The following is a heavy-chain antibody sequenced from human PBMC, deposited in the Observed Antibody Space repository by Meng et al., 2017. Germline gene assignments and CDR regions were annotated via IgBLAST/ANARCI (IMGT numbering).Heavy chain of an antibody. CDR2: IIPIFGTA. CDR3: HSGWYQAGNDY. CDR1: GGTFSSYA. V-gene: IGHV1-69*06. D-gene: IGHD6-19*01. Sequence: VVLVQSGAGVKKPGSSVKVPCKASGGTFSSYAISWVRQAPGQGLEWMGGIIPIFGTANYAQKFQGRVTITADKSTSTAYMELSSLRSEDTAVYYRHSGWYQAGNDYWGQGTLVTVSS. J-gene: IGHJ4*02.